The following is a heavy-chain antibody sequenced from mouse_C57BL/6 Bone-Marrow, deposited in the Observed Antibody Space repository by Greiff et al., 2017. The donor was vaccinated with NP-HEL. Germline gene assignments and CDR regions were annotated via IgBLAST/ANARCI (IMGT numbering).Heavy chain of an antibody. D-gene: IGHD1-1*01. Sequence: EVKLVESGGGLVKPGGSLKLSCAASGFTFSSYAMSWVRQTPEKRLEWVATISDGGSYTYYPDNVKGRFTISRDNAKNNLYLQMSHLKSEDTAMYYCASQFITTVVATGYFDVWGTGTTVTVSS. CDR1: GFTFSSYA. CDR2: ISDGGSYT. V-gene: IGHV5-4*03. J-gene: IGHJ1*03. CDR3: ASQFITTVVATGYFDV.